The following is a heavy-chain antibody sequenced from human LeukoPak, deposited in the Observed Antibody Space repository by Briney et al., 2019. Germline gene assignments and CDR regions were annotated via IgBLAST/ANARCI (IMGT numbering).Heavy chain of an antibody. J-gene: IGHJ4*02. D-gene: IGHD1-26*01. CDR2: IYYSGST. Sequence: SETLSLTCTVSGGSISSGGYYWSWIRQHPGKGLEWIGYIYYSGSTDYNPSLKSRVTISVDTSKNQFSLKLSSVTAADTAVYYCARAAYSGSYHSDYWGQGTLVTVSS. CDR3: ARAAYSGSYHSDY. V-gene: IGHV4-61*08. CDR1: GGSISSGGYY.